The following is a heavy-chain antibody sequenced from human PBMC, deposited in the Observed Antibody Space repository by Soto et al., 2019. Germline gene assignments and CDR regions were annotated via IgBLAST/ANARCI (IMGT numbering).Heavy chain of an antibody. CDR1: GGSISSYY. V-gene: IGHV4-59*04. CDR3: ATSQKGYNWNYFDH. J-gene: IGHJ4*02. CDR2: IYYSGST. D-gene: IGHD1-20*01. Sequence: PSETLSLTCTVSGGSISSYYWSWIRQPPGKGLEWIGYIYYSGSTNYNPSLESRVSVSVDTSKNQFSLKVSGVSAADTAVYYCATSQKGYNWNYFDHWGQGALVTVSS.